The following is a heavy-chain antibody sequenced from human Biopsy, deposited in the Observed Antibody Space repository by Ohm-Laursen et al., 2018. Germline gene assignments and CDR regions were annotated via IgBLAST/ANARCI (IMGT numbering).Heavy chain of an antibody. CDR2: ISYSRDT. V-gene: IGHV4-59*08. Sequence: GTLSLTCTVSGGSISGSSWSWIRQAPGKGLEWIGYISYSRDTNYNPSLKSRITISVDTSKNQFSLRLTSVTAADTAVYYCARHAPSYSGSYWRYFDLWGRDTLVTVSS. CDR1: GGSISGSS. CDR3: ARHAPSYSGSYWRYFDL. D-gene: IGHD1-26*01. J-gene: IGHJ2*01.